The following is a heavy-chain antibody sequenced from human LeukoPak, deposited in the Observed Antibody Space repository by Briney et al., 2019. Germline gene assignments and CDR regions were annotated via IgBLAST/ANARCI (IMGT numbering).Heavy chain of an antibody. CDR1: GFTFSSYA. D-gene: IGHD2-2*01. CDR2: ISGSGGST. CDR3: AAFLQYCSSTSCPTGWFDP. J-gene: IGHJ5*02. Sequence: PGGSLRLSCAASGFTFSSYAMSWVRQAPGKGLEWVSAISGSGGSTYYADSVKGRFTISRDNSKNTLYLQMNSLRAEDTAVYYCAAFLQYCSSTSCPTGWFDPWGQGTLVTVSS. V-gene: IGHV3-23*01.